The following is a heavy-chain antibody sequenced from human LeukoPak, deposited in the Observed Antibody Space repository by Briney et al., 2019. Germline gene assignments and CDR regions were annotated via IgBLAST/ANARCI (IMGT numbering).Heavy chain of an antibody. Sequence: PGGSLRLSCFASGFSFSIYWMHWVRQAPGKGLEWVSSIDSSGGYMFYADSVKGRFIISRDNAKDSLYLQMNSLRVEDTAVYYCLRGDRRDYWGQGTLVTVSS. V-gene: IGHV3-21*06. CDR2: IDSSGGYM. CDR3: LRGDRRDY. J-gene: IGHJ4*02. CDR1: GFSFSIYW.